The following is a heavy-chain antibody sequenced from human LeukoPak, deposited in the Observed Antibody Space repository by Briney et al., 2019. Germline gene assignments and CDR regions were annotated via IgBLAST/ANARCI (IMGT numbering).Heavy chain of an antibody. Sequence: ASVKVSCKASGYTFTSYDINWVRQATGQGLEWMGWINTNTGNPTYAQGFTGRFVFSLDTSVSTAYLQISSLKAEDTAVYYCARTSPVVPAARGAFDIWGQGTMVTVSS. V-gene: IGHV7-4-1*02. CDR2: INTNTGNP. CDR3: ARTSPVVPAARGAFDI. J-gene: IGHJ3*02. CDR1: GYTFTSYD. D-gene: IGHD2-2*01.